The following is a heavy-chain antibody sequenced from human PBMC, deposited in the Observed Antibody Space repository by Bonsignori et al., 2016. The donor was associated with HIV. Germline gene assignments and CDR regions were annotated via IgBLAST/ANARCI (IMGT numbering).Heavy chain of an antibody. CDR3: ARGTLYCSSTSCYPDY. J-gene: IGHJ4*02. CDR1: GFTFSSYE. D-gene: IGHD2-2*01. CDR2: ISSSGSTI. Sequence: GGSLRLSCAASGFTFSSYEMNWVRQAPGKGLEWVSYISSSGSTIYYADSVKGRFTISRDNAKNSLYLQMNSLRAEDTAVYYCARGTLYCSSTSCYPDYWGQGTLVTVSS. V-gene: IGHV3-48*03.